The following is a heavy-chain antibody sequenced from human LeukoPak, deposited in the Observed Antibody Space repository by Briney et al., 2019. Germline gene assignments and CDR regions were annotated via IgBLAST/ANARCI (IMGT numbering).Heavy chain of an antibody. CDR1: GFTVSSNY. CDR2: IYSGGST. V-gene: IGHV3-53*01. Sequence: TGGSLRLSCAASGFTVSSNYMSWVRQAPGKGLEWVSVIYSGGSTYYADSVKGRFTISRDNSKNTLYLQMNSLRAEDTAVYYCAKFSTLWAYGDYVDYWGQGTLVTVSS. D-gene: IGHD4-17*01. CDR3: AKFSTLWAYGDYVDY. J-gene: IGHJ4*02.